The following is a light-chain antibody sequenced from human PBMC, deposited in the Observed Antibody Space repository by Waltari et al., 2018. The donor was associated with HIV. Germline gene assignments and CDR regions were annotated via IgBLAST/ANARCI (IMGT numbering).Light chain of an antibody. CDR2: DVS. CDR3: SSYTRSSSVV. V-gene: IGLV2-14*01. CDR1: SSDVGVSNY. Sequence: QSALTQPASVSGSPGQSITISCTGTSSDVGVSNYVSWYQQHPGKAPKLMIYDVSNRPSPVSNRFSGSKSGNTASPTISGLQAEDEADYYCSSYTRSSSVVFGGRTKLTVL. J-gene: IGLJ2*01.